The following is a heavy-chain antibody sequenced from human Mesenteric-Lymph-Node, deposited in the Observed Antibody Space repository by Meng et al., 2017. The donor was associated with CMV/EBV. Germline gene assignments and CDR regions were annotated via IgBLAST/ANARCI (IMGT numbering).Heavy chain of an antibody. V-gene: IGHV4-30-2*01. D-gene: IGHD4-17*01. CDR1: GDSISNGSYS. J-gene: IGHJ5*02. CDR3: ARSKVTMLDT. CDR2: IYYGST. Sequence: LTGAVSGDSISNGSYSWNWIRQPPGKGLEWVGYIYYGSTYYNPSLRGRVTISVDKSKNQFFLNLDSMTAADTAIYYCARSKVTMLDTWGQGTLVTVSS.